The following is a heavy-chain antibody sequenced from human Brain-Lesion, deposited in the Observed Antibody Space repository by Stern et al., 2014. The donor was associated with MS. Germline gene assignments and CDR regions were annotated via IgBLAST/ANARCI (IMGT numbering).Heavy chain of an antibody. Sequence: VQLGQSGAEVKKPGESLKISCKGSGYTFTNYWIGWVRQMPGKGLEWMGDIYPGDSDTRDRPSFQGQVTMSADRSTSTAYLQWSSLKASDTAMYFCARRGDPFDYWGQGTLVTVSS. J-gene: IGHJ4*02. CDR3: ARRGDPFDY. D-gene: IGHD2-21*02. CDR2: IYPGDSDT. V-gene: IGHV5-51*01. CDR1: GYTFTNYW.